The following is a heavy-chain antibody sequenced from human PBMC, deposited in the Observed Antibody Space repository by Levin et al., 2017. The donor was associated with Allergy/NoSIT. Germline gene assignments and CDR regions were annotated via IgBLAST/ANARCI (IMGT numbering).Heavy chain of an antibody. Sequence: ASVKVSCKASGFTFTSSAVQWVRQARGQRLEWIGWIVVGSGNTNYAQKFQERVTITRDMSTSTAYMELSSLRSEDTAVYYCAYLDSSGYDYGIFDYWGQGTLVTVSS. CDR3: AYLDSSGYDYGIFDY. CDR2: IVVGSGNT. CDR1: GFTFTSSA. D-gene: IGHD3-22*01. V-gene: IGHV1-58*01. J-gene: IGHJ4*02.